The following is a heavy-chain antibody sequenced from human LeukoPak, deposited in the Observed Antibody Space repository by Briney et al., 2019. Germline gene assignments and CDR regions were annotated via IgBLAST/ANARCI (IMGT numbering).Heavy chain of an antibody. CDR2: IYWDDDK. Sequence: SGPTLVKPTQTLTLTCTFSGFSLSTSGVGVGWIRQPPGKALEWLALIYWDDDKRYSPSLKSRLTINKDTSKNQMVLTMTNMDPVDTAIYYCAHMRYYFDYWGQGTLVTVSS. V-gene: IGHV2-5*02. CDR3: AHMRYYFDY. CDR1: GFSLSTSGVG. J-gene: IGHJ4*02.